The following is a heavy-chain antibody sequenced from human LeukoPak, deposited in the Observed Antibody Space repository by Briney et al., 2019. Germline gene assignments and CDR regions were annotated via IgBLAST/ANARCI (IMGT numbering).Heavy chain of an antibody. V-gene: IGHV3-66*03. J-gene: IGHJ1*01. CDR1: GLTGSHNY. Sequence: GGSLRLSCAASGLTGSHNYVSWVRQAPGKGLEWVSAIHTSGDTCYADSVKGRFTISRDNSKNTLYLQMNSLRAEDTAVYYCARAPASAIARLFQHWGQGTLVTVSS. D-gene: IGHD2-21*01. CDR2: IHTSGDT. CDR3: ARAPASAIARLFQH.